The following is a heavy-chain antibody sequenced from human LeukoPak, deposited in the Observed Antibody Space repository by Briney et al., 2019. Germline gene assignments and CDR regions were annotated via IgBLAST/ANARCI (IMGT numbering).Heavy chain of an antibody. V-gene: IGHV3-7*01. D-gene: IGHD3-10*02. CDR3: AELGITMIGGV. Sequence: GGSLRLSCAASGFTFSSYWMSWVRQAPGKGLEWVANIKQDGSEEYYVDSVKGRFTISRDNAKNSLYLQMNSLRAEDTAVYYCAELGITMIGGVWGKGATVAISS. CDR1: GFTFSSYW. J-gene: IGHJ6*04. CDR2: IKQDGSEE.